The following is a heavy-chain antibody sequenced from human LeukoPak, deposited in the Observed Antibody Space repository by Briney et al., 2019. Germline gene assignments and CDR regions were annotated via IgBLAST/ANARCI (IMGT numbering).Heavy chain of an antibody. CDR1: GGSFSGYY. V-gene: IGHV4-34*01. Sequence: SETLSLTCAVYGGSFSGYYWSWIRQPPGKGLEWIGEINHSGSTNYNPSLKSRVTISVDTSKNQFSLKLSSVTAADTAVYYCARGRSGYCSSTSCSGSYYYHYMDVWAKGPRLPSP. D-gene: IGHD2-2*01. CDR2: INHSGST. CDR3: ARGRSGYCSSTSCSGSYYYHYMDV. J-gene: IGHJ6*03.